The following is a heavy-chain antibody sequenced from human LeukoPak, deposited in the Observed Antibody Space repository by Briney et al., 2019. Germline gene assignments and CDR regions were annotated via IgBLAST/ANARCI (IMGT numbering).Heavy chain of an antibody. J-gene: IGHJ4*02. Sequence: SETLSLTCTVSGGSISSYYWSWIRQPPGKGLEWIGYIYYTGSTNYNPSLKSRVTISVDTSKNQFSLKLSSVTAADTAVYYCVRSEHGQPLATYCFDYWGQGTLVTVSS. CDR3: VRSEHGQPLATYCFDY. V-gene: IGHV4-59*08. D-gene: IGHD6-13*01. CDR1: GGSISSYY. CDR2: IYYTGST.